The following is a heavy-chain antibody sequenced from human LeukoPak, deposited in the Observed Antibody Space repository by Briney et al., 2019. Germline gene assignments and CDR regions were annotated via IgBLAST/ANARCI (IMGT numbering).Heavy chain of an antibody. CDR2: ISGSGGST. CDR1: GFTFSSYA. J-gene: IGHJ4*02. D-gene: IGHD3-10*01. CDR3: AKDWFGELLPAFDY. V-gene: IGHV3-23*01. Sequence: GGSLRLSCAASGFTFSSYAMSWVRQAPGRGLEWVSAISGSGGSTYYADSVKGRFTISRDNSKNTLYLQMNSLRAEDTAVYYCAKDWFGELLPAFDYWGQGTLVTVSS.